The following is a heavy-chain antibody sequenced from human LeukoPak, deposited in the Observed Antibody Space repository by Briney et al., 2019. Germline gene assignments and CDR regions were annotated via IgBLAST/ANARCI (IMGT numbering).Heavy chain of an antibody. D-gene: IGHD3-10*01. CDR3: ARVNAYYYGSGSPTYMDV. Sequence: PGGSLRLSCAASGFTVSSNYMSWVRQAPGKGLEWVSVIYSGGSTYYADSVKGRFTISRDNSKNTLYLQMNSLRAEETAVYYCARVNAYYYGSGSPTYMDVWGKGTTVTVSS. V-gene: IGHV3-53*01. J-gene: IGHJ6*03. CDR2: IYSGGST. CDR1: GFTVSSNY.